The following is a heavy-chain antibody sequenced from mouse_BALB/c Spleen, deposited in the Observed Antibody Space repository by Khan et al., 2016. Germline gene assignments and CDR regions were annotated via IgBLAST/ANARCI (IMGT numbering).Heavy chain of an antibody. D-gene: IGHD1-2*01. J-gene: IGHJ2*01. CDR3: ARGGYGYHYFDY. CDR2: INSNGGST. V-gene: IGHV5-6-3*01. Sequence: VELVESGGGLVRPGGSLKLSCAASGFTFSSYGMSWVRQTPDKRLELVATINSNGGSTYYPDSVKGRFTISRDNAKNTLYLQMSSLKSEDTAMYYCARGGYGYHYFDYWGQGTTLTVSS. CDR1: GFTFSSYG.